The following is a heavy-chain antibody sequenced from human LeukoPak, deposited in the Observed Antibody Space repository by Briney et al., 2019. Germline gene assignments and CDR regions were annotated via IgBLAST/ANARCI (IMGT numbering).Heavy chain of an antibody. Sequence: SETLSLTCTVSGGSISSGGYYWSWIRQHPGKGLEWIGYIYYSGSTYYNPSLKSRVTISVDTSKNQFSLKLSSVTAADTAVYHCAREFDFNYDYVWGSPVGRYFDYWGQGTLVTVSS. D-gene: IGHD3-16*01. V-gene: IGHV4-31*03. CDR1: GGSISSGGYY. CDR3: AREFDFNYDYVWGSPVGRYFDY. CDR2: IYYSGST. J-gene: IGHJ4*02.